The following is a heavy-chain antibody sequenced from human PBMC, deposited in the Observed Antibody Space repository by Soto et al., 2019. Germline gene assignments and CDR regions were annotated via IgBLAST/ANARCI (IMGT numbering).Heavy chain of an antibody. CDR2: IIPIFGTA. J-gene: IGHJ6*02. V-gene: IGHV1-69*13. D-gene: IGHD2-15*01. CDR1: EGTFSSYA. Sequence: SVKVSCKASEGTFSSYAISWVRQAPGQGLEWMGGIIPIFGTANYAQKFQGRVTITADESTSTAYMELSSLRSEDTAVYYCARANPGYCSGGSCYNYYGMDVWGQGTTVTVSS. CDR3: ARANPGYCSGGSCYNYYGMDV.